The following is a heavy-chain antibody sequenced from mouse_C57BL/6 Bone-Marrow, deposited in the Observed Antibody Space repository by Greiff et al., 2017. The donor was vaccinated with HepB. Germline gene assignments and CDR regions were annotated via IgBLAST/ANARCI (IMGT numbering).Heavy chain of an antibody. CDR3: ASRGLYYPQWGFAY. CDR1: GYTFTSYG. V-gene: IGHV1-81*01. D-gene: IGHD1-1*01. Sequence: QVQLKESGAELARPGASVKLSCRASGYTFTSYGIGGVKQRTGQGLEWIGEIYPRSGNTYYNEKLKGKATLTADKSSSTAYMELRSLTSEDSAVYFCASRGLYYPQWGFAYWGQGTLVTVSA. J-gene: IGHJ3*01. CDR2: IYPRSGNT.